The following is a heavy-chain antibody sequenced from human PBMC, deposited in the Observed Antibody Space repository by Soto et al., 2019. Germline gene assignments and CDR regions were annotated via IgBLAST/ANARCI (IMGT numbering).Heavy chain of an antibody. CDR1: GGSISNFY. Sequence: SATLSLTCTVPGGSISNFYWSWIRQPPGKGLEWIGYISYSGNTNYNPSLKSRVSISVDTSKNQLSLNLTSVTAADTAVYYCARAPMVLSRSYFDSWGQGTPVTVSS. CDR2: ISYSGNT. V-gene: IGHV4-59*01. D-gene: IGHD2-8*01. CDR3: ARAPMVLSRSYFDS. J-gene: IGHJ4*02.